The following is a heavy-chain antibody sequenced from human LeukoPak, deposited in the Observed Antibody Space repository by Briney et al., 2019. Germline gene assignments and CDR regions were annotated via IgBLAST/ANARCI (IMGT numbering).Heavy chain of an antibody. CDR3: ARSSAAGTGFDY. CDR2: INPSGGST. D-gene: IGHD6-13*01. J-gene: IGHJ4*02. Sequence: ASVKVSCKASGGTFSSYAISWVRQAPGQGLEWMGIINPSGGSTSYAQKFQGRVTMTRDMSTSTVYMELSSLRSEDTAVYYCARSSAAGTGFDYWGQGTLVTVSS. V-gene: IGHV1-46*01. CDR1: GGTFSSYA.